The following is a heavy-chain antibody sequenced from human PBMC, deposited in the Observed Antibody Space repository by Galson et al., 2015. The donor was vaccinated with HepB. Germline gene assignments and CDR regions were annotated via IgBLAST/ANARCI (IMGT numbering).Heavy chain of an antibody. CDR1: GFTFSSYA. CDR2: ISYDGSNK. J-gene: IGHJ4*02. V-gene: IGHV3-30*04. CDR3: ARELRYYDSSGYFDY. Sequence: SLRLSCAASGFTFSSYAMHWVRQAPGKGLEWVAVISYDGSNKYYADSVKGRFTISRDNSKNTLYLQMNSLRAEDTAVYYCARELRYYDSSGYFDYWGQGTLVTVSS. D-gene: IGHD3-22*01.